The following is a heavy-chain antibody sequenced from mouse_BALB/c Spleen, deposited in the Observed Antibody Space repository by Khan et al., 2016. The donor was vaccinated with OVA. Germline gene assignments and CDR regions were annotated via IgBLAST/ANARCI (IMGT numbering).Heavy chain of an antibody. CDR1: GYTFTDFT. Sequence: QIQLVQSGAELVRPGVSVKISCKGSGYTFTDFTLHWMKQSHTKSLEWIGVISTYYGDATYNQKFKGKATMTVDKASSTAYLELARLTSEDSAIYCFSRGGGGNRFAYWGQGTLVTVSA. J-gene: IGHJ3*01. CDR3: SRGGGGNRFAY. CDR2: ISTYYGDA. V-gene: IGHV1S137*01.